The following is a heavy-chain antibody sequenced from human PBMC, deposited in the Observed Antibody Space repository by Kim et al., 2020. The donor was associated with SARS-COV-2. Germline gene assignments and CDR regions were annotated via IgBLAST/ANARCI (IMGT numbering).Heavy chain of an antibody. CDR3: ARGDTAVILDY. D-gene: IGHD3-16*01. J-gene: IGHJ4*02. Sequence: TGNSPSFKGQVTISADKSISTAYLQWSNLKASDTAMYYCARGDTAVILDYWGQGTLVTVSS. CDR2: T. V-gene: IGHV5-51*01.